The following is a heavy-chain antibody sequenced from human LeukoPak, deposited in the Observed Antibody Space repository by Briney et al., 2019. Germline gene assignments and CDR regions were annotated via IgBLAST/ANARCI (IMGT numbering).Heavy chain of an antibody. CDR3: ARTVGNAFDI. J-gene: IGHJ3*02. Sequence: GGSLRLSCAASGFTFSSYGMHWVRQAPGNGLEWVAVIWYDGSNKYYADSVKGRFTISRDNSKNTLYLEMNSLRADDTAVYYCARTVGNAFDIWGQGTMVTVSS. V-gene: IGHV3-33*01. D-gene: IGHD1-1*01. CDR1: GFTFSSYG. CDR2: IWYDGSNK.